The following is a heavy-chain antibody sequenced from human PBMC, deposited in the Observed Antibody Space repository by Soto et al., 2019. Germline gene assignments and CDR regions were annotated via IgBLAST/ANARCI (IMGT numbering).Heavy chain of an antibody. D-gene: IGHD2-2*01. CDR3: ARSTTSGDV. CDR1: GFSFGSYI. Sequence: EVQLVQSGGGLVKPGESLRLSCAASGFSFGSYIMNWVRQAPGKGLEWVSSITTSGGSRYYADSVRGRFTISRDNAKNSLSLEMNSLRADDTAVYYCARSTTSGDVWGQGTTVTVSS. V-gene: IGHV3-21*01. CDR2: ITTSGGSR. J-gene: IGHJ6*02.